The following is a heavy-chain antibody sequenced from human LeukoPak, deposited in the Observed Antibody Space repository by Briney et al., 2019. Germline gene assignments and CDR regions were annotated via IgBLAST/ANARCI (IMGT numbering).Heavy chain of an antibody. V-gene: IGHV4-34*01. D-gene: IGHD6-19*01. J-gene: IGHJ1*01. CDR3: ARGEFIAVAGALENFQH. Sequence: PSETLSLTCAVYGGSFSGYYWSWIRQPPGKGLEWIGEINHSGSTNYNPSLKSRVTISVDTSKNQFSLKLSSVTAADTAVYYCARGEFIAVAGALENFQHWGQGTLVTVSS. CDR2: INHSGST. CDR1: GGSFSGYY.